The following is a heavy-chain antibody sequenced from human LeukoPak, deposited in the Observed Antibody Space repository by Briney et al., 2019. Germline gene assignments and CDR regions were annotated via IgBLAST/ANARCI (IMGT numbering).Heavy chain of an antibody. CDR3: ARESDFRGQGY. V-gene: IGHV3-53*01. CDR2: IYSGGST. D-gene: IGHD3/OR15-3a*01. CDR1: GFTVSSNY. Sequence: GGSLRLSCAASGFTVSSNYMSWVRQAPGKGLEWVSVIYSGGSTYYADSVKGRFTISRDNSKNTLYLQMNSLRAEDTAVYYCARESDFRGQGYWGQGTLVTVSS. J-gene: IGHJ4*02.